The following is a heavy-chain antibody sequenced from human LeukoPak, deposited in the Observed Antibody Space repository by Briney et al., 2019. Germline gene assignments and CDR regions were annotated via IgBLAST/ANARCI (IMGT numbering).Heavy chain of an antibody. CDR2: INPNSGGT. CDR1: GYTFTGYY. D-gene: IGHD3-10*01. J-gene: IGHJ6*03. Sequence: ASVKVSCKASGYTFTGYYMHWVRQAPGQGPEWMGWINPNSGGTNYAQKFQGRVTMTRDTSISTAYMELSRLRSDDTAVYYCARSGTSVGYYYYYMDVWGKGTTVTVSS. CDR3: ARSGTSVGYYYYYMDV. V-gene: IGHV1-2*02.